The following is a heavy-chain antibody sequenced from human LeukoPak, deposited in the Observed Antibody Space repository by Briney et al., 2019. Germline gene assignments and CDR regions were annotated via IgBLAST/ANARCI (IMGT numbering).Heavy chain of an antibody. CDR3: ARGRPYSSSYHNWFDP. CDR1: GYSFTSYW. CDR2: IDPSDSYT. D-gene: IGHD6-13*01. V-gene: IGHV5-10-1*01. Sequence: GESLKISCKGSGYSFTSYWISWVRQMPGKGLEWMGRIDPSDSYTNYSPSFQGHVTISADKSISTAYLQWSSLKASDTAMYYCARGRPYSSSYHNWFDPWGQGTLVTVSS. J-gene: IGHJ5*02.